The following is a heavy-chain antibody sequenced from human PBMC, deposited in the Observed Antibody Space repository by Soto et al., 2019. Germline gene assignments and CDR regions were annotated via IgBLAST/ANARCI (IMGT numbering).Heavy chain of an antibody. CDR2: ISGSGGST. Sequence: GGSLRLSCAASGFTFSTYAMNWVRQAPGKGLEWVSAISGSGGSTYYADSVKGRFTISRDNSQNTLYLQMNSLRADDTAIYYCAKSKLPQEDYWGQGTLVTVSS. CDR1: GFTFSTYA. CDR3: AKSKLPQEDY. V-gene: IGHV3-23*01. J-gene: IGHJ4*02. D-gene: IGHD1-26*01.